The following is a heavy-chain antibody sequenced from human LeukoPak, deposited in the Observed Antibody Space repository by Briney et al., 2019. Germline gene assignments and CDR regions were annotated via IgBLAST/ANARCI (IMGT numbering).Heavy chain of an antibody. CDR2: IIPIFGTA. Sequence: GASVKVSCKASGYTFTSYDINWVRQAPGQGLEWMGGIIPIFGTANYAQKFQGRVTITTDESTSTAYMELSSLRSEDTAVYYCARVGSSLHNWFDPWGQGTLVTVSS. D-gene: IGHD6-13*01. CDR3: ARVGSSLHNWFDP. V-gene: IGHV1-69*05. J-gene: IGHJ5*02. CDR1: GYTFTSYD.